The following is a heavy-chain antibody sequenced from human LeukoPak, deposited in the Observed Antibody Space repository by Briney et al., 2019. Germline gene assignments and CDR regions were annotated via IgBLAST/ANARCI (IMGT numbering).Heavy chain of an antibody. Sequence: ASVKVSCKASGGTFSSYAISWVRQAPGQGLEWMGWMNPNSGNTGYAQKFQGRVTMTRNTSISTAYMELSSLRSEDTAVYYCARRGGSDYFDYWGQGTLVTVSS. J-gene: IGHJ4*02. CDR2: MNPNSGNT. CDR3: ARRGGSDYFDY. CDR1: GGTFSSYA. V-gene: IGHV1-8*02. D-gene: IGHD1-26*01.